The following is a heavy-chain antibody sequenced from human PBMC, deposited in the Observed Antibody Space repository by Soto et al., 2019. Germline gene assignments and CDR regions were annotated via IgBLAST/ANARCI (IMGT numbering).Heavy chain of an antibody. CDR3: AKAYCTSTSCFYYYYYAMDV. V-gene: IGHV3-64*01. D-gene: IGHD2-2*01. J-gene: IGHJ6*02. Sequence: GSLRLSCAASGFTFSSYTMHWVRQAPGKGLEYVSAISTNGGKSYYANSVKGRFTISRDNSKNTLYLQMGSLRAEDMAVYYCAKAYCTSTSCFYYYYYAMDVWGQGTTVTVSS. CDR2: ISTNGGKS. CDR1: GFTFSSYT.